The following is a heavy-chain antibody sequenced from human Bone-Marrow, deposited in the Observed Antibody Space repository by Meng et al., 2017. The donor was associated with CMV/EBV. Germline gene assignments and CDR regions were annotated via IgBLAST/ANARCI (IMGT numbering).Heavy chain of an antibody. V-gene: IGHV1-46*01. CDR3: ARGVWGYCSSTSCPGPAAFDY. CDR1: GYTFTSYY. CDR2: INPSGGST. J-gene: IGHJ4*02. Sequence: ASVKVSCKASGYTFTSYYMHWVRQAPGQGLEWMGIINPSGGSTSYAQKFQGRVTMTRDTSTSTVYMELSSLRSEDTAVYYCARGVWGYCSSTSCPGPAAFDYWGQGTLVTVSS. D-gene: IGHD2-2*01.